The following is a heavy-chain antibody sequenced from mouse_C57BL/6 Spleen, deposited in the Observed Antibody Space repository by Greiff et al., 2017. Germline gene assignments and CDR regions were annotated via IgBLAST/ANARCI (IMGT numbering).Heavy chain of an antibody. CDR1: GFSLSTSGMG. CDR2: IYWDDDK. V-gene: IGHV8-12*01. Sequence: QVTLKECGPGILQSSQTLSLTCSFTGFSLSTSGMGVSWIRQPSGKGLEWLAHIYWDDDKRYNPSLKCRLTISKDTSRNPVFRQSTSVDTADTATDNCARRRGAYETYFDYWGQSTTLTVSS. J-gene: IGHJ2*01. CDR3: ARRRGAYETYFDY. D-gene: IGHD6-5*01.